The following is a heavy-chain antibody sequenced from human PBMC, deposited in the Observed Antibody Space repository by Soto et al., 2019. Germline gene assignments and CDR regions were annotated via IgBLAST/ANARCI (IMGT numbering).Heavy chain of an antibody. V-gene: IGHV3-74*01. CDR1: GFTFSSYW. J-gene: IGHJ4*02. D-gene: IGHD3-10*01. Sequence: PGGSLRLSCGGSGFTFSSYWMHWVRQAPGKGLVWVSRINSAGSSINYADSVKGRFTISRDNAKNTLCLQMNSLRAEDTAVYYCARAGSYRFDYWGQGTLVTVS. CDR2: INSAGSSI. CDR3: ARAGSYRFDY.